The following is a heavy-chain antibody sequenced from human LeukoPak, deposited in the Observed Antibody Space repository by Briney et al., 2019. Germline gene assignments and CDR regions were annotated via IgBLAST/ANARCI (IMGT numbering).Heavy chain of an antibody. J-gene: IGHJ4*02. D-gene: IGHD1-7*01. Sequence: SETLSLTCAVYGGSFSGYYWSWIRQPPGKGLEWIGEINHSGSTNYNPSLKSRVTISVDTSKNQFSLKLSSVTAADTAVYYCARENWNYLIDCWGQGTLVTVSS. CDR3: ARENWNYLIDC. CDR1: GGSFSGYY. V-gene: IGHV4-34*01. CDR2: INHSGST.